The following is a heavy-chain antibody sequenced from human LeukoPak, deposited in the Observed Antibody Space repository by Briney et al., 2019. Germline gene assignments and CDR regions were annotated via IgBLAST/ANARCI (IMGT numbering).Heavy chain of an antibody. D-gene: IGHD2-2*01. Sequence: SETLSLTCTVSGGSLSSYYWSWIRQPAGKGLEWIGRIYTSGSTNYNPSLKSRVTMSVDTSKNQFSLKLSSVTAADTAVYYCARDTEYYDCSSTSCPKTGGAFDIWGQGTMVTVSS. J-gene: IGHJ3*02. CDR1: GGSLSSYY. V-gene: IGHV4-4*07. CDR3: ARDTEYYDCSSTSCPKTGGAFDI. CDR2: IYTSGST.